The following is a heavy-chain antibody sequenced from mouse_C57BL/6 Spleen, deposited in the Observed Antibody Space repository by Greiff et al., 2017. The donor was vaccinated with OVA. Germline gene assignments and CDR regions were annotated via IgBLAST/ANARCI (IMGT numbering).Heavy chain of an antibody. CDR3: ARSENYGSSYLFAY. Sequence: EVQLQQSGPELVKPGASVKISCKASGYTFTDYYMNWVKQSHGKSLEWIGDINPNNGGTSYNQKFKGKATLTVDKSSSTAYMELRSLTSEDSAVYYCARSENYGSSYLFAYWGQGTLVTVSA. J-gene: IGHJ3*01. D-gene: IGHD1-1*01. V-gene: IGHV1-26*01. CDR1: GYTFTDYY. CDR2: INPNNGGT.